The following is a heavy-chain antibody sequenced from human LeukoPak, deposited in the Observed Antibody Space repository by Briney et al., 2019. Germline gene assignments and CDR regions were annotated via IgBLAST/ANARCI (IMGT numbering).Heavy chain of an antibody. CDR1: GGSISSGGYY. J-gene: IGHJ3*02. CDR2: IYHSGST. V-gene: IGHV4-30-2*01. CDR3: ARDLGYCSSTSCFTPDAFDI. Sequence: PSQTLSLTCTVSGGSISSGGYYWSWIRQPPGKGLEWIGYIYHSGSTYYNPSLKSRVTISVDRSKNQFSLKLSSVTAADTAVYYCARDLGYCSSTSCFTPDAFDIWGQGTMVTVSS. D-gene: IGHD2-2*01.